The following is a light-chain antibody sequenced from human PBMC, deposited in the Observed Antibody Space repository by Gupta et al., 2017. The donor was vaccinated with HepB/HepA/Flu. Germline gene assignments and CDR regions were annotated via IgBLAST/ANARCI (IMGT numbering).Light chain of an antibody. V-gene: IGKV3-15*01. CDR3: QQYKKSST. CDR1: QNVITK. J-gene: IGKJ2*01. CDR2: GAS. Sequence: IVMTQSPATLSVSPGERATLSCRASQNVITKLAWYQQKPGQVTRLLRYGASTRATGIPARFSGSGSGTEFTLTLSSMKSEDCAVYYCQQYKKSSTFGQGTKLKIK.